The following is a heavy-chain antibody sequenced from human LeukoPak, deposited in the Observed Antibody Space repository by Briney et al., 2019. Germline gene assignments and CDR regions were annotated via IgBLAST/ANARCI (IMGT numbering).Heavy chain of an antibody. D-gene: IGHD6-19*01. V-gene: IGHV4-30-4*08. CDR3: AREEAQIVVAGKTFDY. Sequence: SETLSLTCTVSGGSISSGDYYWSWIRQPPGKGLEWIGYIYYSGSTYYNPSLKSRVTISVDTSKNQFSLKLSSVTAADTAVYYCAREEAQIVVAGKTFDYWGQGTLVTVSS. CDR1: GGSISSGDYY. J-gene: IGHJ4*02. CDR2: IYYSGST.